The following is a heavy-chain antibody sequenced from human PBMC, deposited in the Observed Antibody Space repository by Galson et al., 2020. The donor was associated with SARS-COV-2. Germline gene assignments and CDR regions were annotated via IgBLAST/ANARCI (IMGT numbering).Heavy chain of an antibody. V-gene: IGHV3-43*01. J-gene: IGHJ6*02. CDR1: GFTFNNYT. Sequence: TGGSLRLSCAASGFTFNNYTMHWVRQAPGKGLEWVSLISWDGGSTYYADSVKGRFTISRDNNKNSLYLQMNSLRTEDTALYYCAKDINGCSGTGCSFGEGMDVWGRGTTVTVSS. D-gene: IGHD2-2*01. CDR2: ISWDGGST. CDR3: AKDINGCSGTGCSFGEGMDV.